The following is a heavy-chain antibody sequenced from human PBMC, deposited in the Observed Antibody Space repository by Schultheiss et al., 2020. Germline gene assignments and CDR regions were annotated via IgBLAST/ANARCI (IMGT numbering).Heavy chain of an antibody. CDR2: ISYDGTKK. CDR3: ARDLPHLYYDFWSGYRDDGMDV. CDR1: GFTFSSSA. Sequence: GESLKISCAASGFTFSSSAMHWVRQAPGKGLEWVAVISYDGTKKYYADSVKGRFTISRDNSKNTLYLQMNSLRAEDTAVYYCARDLPHLYYDFWSGYRDDGMDVWGQGTTVTVSS. J-gene: IGHJ6*02. D-gene: IGHD3-3*01. V-gene: IGHV3-30*01.